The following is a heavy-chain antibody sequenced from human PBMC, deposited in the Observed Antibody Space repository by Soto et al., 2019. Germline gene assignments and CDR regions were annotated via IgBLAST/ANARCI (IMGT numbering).Heavy chain of an antibody. CDR1: GFTFSSYA. CDR2: ISGSGGST. J-gene: IGHJ6*02. V-gene: IGHV3-23*01. CDR3: AKGVGRVIVAPYAMDV. Sequence: EVQLLESGGGLVQPGGSLRLSCAASGFTFSSYAMSWVRQAPGKGLEWVSAISGSGGSTYYADSVKGRFTISRDNSKNTLYLQMSSLGAADTAVYHCAKGVGRVIVAPYAMDVWGQGTTVSASS. D-gene: IGHD1-26*01.